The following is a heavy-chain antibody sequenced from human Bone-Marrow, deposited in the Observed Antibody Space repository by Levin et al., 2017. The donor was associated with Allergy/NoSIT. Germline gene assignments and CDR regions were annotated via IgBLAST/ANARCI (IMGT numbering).Heavy chain of an antibody. V-gene: IGHV4-59*01. CDR3: ATTMVRGDKYDY. CDR2: VYHSGST. CDR1: GGSISSYY. D-gene: IGHD3-10*01. Sequence: SETLSLTCSVSGGSISSYYWSWIRQSPGKGLEWIGHVYHSGSTTYNPYFKGRVIISADMSKNQFSLRLTSVTAADTAVYYCATTMVRGDKYDYWGQGTQVIVSS. J-gene: IGHJ4*02.